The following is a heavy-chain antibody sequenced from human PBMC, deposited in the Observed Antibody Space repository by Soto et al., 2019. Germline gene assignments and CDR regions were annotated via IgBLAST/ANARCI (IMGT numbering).Heavy chain of an antibody. CDR1: GYAFTSYG. Sequence: GASVKVSCKASGYAFTSYGISWVRQAPGQGLEWMGWISAYNGNTNYAQKLQGRVTMTTDTSTSTAYMELRSLRSDDTAVYYCARVEYSSSWSYLGDSFDIWGQGTMVTVSS. CDR2: ISAYNGNT. J-gene: IGHJ3*02. D-gene: IGHD6-13*01. CDR3: ARVEYSSSWSYLGDSFDI. V-gene: IGHV1-18*04.